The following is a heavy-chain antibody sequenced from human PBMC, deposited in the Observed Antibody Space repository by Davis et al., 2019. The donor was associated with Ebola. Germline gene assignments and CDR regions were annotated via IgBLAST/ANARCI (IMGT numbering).Heavy chain of an antibody. Sequence: ASVKVSCKASGYSFTGYYMHWVRQAPGQGLEWMGWINPNSGGTNYAQKFQGRVTMTRDTSISTAYMELSRLRSDDTAVDYCAREAGATTRIYDSWGQGTLVTVSS. CDR3: AREAGATTRIYDS. V-gene: IGHV1-2*02. D-gene: IGHD1-26*01. CDR2: INPNSGGT. J-gene: IGHJ5*01. CDR1: GYSFTGYY.